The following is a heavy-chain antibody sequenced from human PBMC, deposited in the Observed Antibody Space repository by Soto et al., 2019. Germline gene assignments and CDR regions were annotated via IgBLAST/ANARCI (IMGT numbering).Heavy chain of an antibody. CDR3: ARVYDFWSGYLSSPDDY. V-gene: IGHV1-18*01. CDR2: ISAYNGNT. D-gene: IGHD3-3*01. J-gene: IGHJ4*02. Sequence: GASVKVSCKASGYTFTSYGISWVRQAPGQGLEWMGWISAYNGNTNYAQKLQGRVTMTTDTSTSTAYMELRSLRSDDTAVYYCARVYDFWSGYLSSPDDYWGQGTLVTVSS. CDR1: GYTFTSYG.